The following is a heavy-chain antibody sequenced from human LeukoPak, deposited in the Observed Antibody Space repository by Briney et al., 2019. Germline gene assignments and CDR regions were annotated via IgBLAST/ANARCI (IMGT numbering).Heavy chain of an antibody. D-gene: IGHD1-1*01. Sequence: ASVKVSCKASGGTFSSYAISWVRQAPRQGLEWMGIINPSGGSTTYAEKFQGRVTMTRDTSTSTVYMDLSSLRSEDTAVYYCARDLSEVERPLDYWGQGTLVTVSS. V-gene: IGHV1-46*01. CDR2: INPSGGST. CDR3: ARDLSEVERPLDY. CDR1: GGTFSSYA. J-gene: IGHJ4*02.